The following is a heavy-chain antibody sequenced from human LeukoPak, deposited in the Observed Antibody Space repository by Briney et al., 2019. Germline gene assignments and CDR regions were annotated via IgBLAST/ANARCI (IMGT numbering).Heavy chain of an antibody. CDR1: GFTVSSSY. J-gene: IGHJ4*02. CDR3: ANREGY. D-gene: IGHD1-26*01. CDR2: INHSVST. V-gene: IGHV4-34*08. Sequence: GSLRLSCVASGFTVSSSYMGWVRQAPGKGLEWIGEINHSVSTNYNPSLKSRVTISVDTSKNQFSLKLSSVTAADTAVYYCANREGYWGQGTLVTVSS.